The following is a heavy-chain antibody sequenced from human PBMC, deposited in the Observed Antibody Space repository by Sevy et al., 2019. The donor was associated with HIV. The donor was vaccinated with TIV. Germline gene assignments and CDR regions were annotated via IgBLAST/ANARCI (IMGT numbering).Heavy chain of an antibody. Sequence: GGSLRLSCVAYGFTFSDHYMEWVRQAPGKGLEWVGRTRNKADGYTTEYAASVKGRFTISRDESKNSLYVQMNSLKTEDTAVYYCATHAGIAAAGRVFDYWGQGTLVTVSS. CDR2: TRNKADGYTT. CDR3: ATHAGIAAAGRVFDY. J-gene: IGHJ4*02. CDR1: GFTFSDHY. V-gene: IGHV3-72*01. D-gene: IGHD6-13*01.